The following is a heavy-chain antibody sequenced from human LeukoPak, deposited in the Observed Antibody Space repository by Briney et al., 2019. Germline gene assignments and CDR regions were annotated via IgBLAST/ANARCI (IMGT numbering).Heavy chain of an antibody. V-gene: IGHV3-30*02. CDR3: AKRGSVVPAAMFNYFDY. CDR1: GFTFSSYG. J-gene: IGHJ4*02. D-gene: IGHD2-2*01. Sequence: GGSLRLSCAASGFTFSSYGMHWVRQAPGKGLEWVAFIRYDGSNKYYADSVKGRFTISRDNSKNTLYLQMNSLRAEDTAVYYCAKRGSVVPAAMFNYFDYWGQGTLVTVSS. CDR2: IRYDGSNK.